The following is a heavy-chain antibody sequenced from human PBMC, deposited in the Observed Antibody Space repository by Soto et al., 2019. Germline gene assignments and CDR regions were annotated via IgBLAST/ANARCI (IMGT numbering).Heavy chain of an antibody. CDR2: IYSGGST. V-gene: IGHV3-53*04. D-gene: IGHD3-22*01. CDR1: GFTVSSSY. Sequence: EVQLVESGGGLVQPGGSLRLSCAASGFTVSSSYMSWVRQAPGKGLEWVSVIYSGGSTYYADSVKGRFTISRHNSKNTLYLQMNSLRAEDTAVYYCARGTRSGYYYGDGMDVWGQGTTVTVSS. CDR3: ARGTRSGYYYGDGMDV. J-gene: IGHJ6*02.